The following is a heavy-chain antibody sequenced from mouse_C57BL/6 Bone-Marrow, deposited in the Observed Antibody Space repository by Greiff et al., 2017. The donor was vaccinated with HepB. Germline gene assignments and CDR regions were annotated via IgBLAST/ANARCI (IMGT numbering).Heavy chain of an antibody. D-gene: IGHD1-1*02. CDR1: GYAFSSSW. Sequence: QVQLQQSGPELVKPGASVKISCKASGYAFSSSWMNWVKQRPGKGLEWIGRIYPGDGDTNYNGKFKGKATLTADKSSSTAYMQLSSLTSEDSAVYFCARDGAWFAYWGQGTLVTVAA. J-gene: IGHJ3*01. CDR2: IYPGDGDT. CDR3: ARDGAWFAY. V-gene: IGHV1-82*01.